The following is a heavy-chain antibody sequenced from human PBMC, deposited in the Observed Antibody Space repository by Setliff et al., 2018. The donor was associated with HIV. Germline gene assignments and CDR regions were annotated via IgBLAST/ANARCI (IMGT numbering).Heavy chain of an antibody. J-gene: IGHJ4*02. V-gene: IGHV3-30*02. CDR3: GVSGTTIGATGPGY. CDR2: IRYDDSYK. Sequence: GGSLRLSCAASGFTFSNYAMHWVRQAPGKGLEWVAFIRYDDSYKFYADSVKGRFTISRDNSKNTHYLQMTSLRPEDTAVYYCGVSGTTIGATGPGYWGQGTLVTVSS. CDR1: GFTFSNYA. D-gene: IGHD1-26*01.